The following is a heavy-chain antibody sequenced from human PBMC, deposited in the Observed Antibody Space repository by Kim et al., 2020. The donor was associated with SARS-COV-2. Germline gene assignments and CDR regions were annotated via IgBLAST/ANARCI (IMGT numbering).Heavy chain of an antibody. J-gene: IGHJ4*02. Sequence: GGSLRLSCAASGFTFSSYEMNWVRQAPGKGLEWVAYISPSGSTRKYADSVKGRFTLSRDNAKNSLYLQMNSLRAEDTAVYYCAREADGAGNDSWGQGTLVTVSS. D-gene: IGHD6-19*01. CDR2: ISPSGSTR. CDR3: AREADGAGNDS. V-gene: IGHV3-48*03. CDR1: GFTFSSYE.